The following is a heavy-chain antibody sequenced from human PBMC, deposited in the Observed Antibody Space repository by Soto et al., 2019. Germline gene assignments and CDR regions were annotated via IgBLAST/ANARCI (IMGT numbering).Heavy chain of an antibody. CDR2: IYDNGTT. Sequence: PGGSLRLSCAASGLTVSNAYMAWVRQAPGMGLEWVSVIYDNGTTYYADSVKGRFTISTDTSTNKLSLQMDSLRAEDTAVYYCVRPLPSGRNYCLDVWGQGTTVTVSS. CDR3: VRPLPSGRNYCLDV. J-gene: IGHJ6*03. D-gene: IGHD3-10*01. V-gene: IGHV3-53*01. CDR1: GLTVSNAY.